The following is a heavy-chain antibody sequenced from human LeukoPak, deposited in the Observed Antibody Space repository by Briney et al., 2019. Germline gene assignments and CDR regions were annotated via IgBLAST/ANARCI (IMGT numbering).Heavy chain of an antibody. CDR1: GFTVSSNY. CDR2: IYSGGST. J-gene: IGHJ3*02. Sequence: GGSLRLSCAASGFTVSSNYMSWVRQAPGKGLEWVSVIYSGGSTYYADSVKGRFTISRDNSKNTLYLQMNSLRAEDTAVYYCARRYSSSWHDAFDIWGQGTMVTVSS. D-gene: IGHD6-13*01. CDR3: ARRYSSSWHDAFDI. V-gene: IGHV3-53*01.